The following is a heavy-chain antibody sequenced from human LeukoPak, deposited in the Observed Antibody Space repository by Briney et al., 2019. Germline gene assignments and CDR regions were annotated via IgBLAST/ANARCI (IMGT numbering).Heavy chain of an antibody. D-gene: IGHD5/OR15-5a*01. V-gene: IGHV3-9*01. CDR2: ISWNSARI. J-gene: IGHJ4*02. Sequence: GGSLRLTCAASGFTFSSYSMNWVRQAPGKGLEWVSGISWNSARIGYADSVKGRFTISRDTGKNSLYLQMNSLRAEDTAVYYCAKDIGGYSVALDNWGQGTLVTVSS. CDR1: GFTFSSYS. CDR3: AKDIGGYSVALDN.